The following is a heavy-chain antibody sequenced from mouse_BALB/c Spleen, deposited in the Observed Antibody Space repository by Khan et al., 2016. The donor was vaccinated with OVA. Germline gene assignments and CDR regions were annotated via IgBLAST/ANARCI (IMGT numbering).Heavy chain of an antibody. V-gene: IGHV1-26*01. Sequence: VRLQQSGPELVKPGASVKMSCKASGYTFTDYYMKWLKQSHGKSLEWIGDINPNNGDTFYNQKFKDKATLTVDKSSSTAYMQLNSLTSEDSAVFYCTRGLVDVWGAGTTVTVSS. J-gene: IGHJ1*01. CDR2: INPNNGDT. CDR3: TRGLVDV. CDR1: GYTFTDYY.